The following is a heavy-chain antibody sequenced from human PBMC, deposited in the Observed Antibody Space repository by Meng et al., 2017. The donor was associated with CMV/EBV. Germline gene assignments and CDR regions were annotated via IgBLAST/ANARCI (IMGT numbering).Heavy chain of an antibody. J-gene: IGHJ5*02. Sequence: GSLRLSCAVSGGSISSSNWWSWVRQPPGKGLEWIGEIYHSGSTNCNPSLKSRVTISVDKSKNQFSLKLSSVTAADTAVYYCARAIDDYSNYDWFDPWGQGTLVTVSS. CDR2: IYHSGST. CDR3: ARAIDDYSNYDWFDP. CDR1: GGSISSSNW. V-gene: IGHV4-4*02. D-gene: IGHD4-11*01.